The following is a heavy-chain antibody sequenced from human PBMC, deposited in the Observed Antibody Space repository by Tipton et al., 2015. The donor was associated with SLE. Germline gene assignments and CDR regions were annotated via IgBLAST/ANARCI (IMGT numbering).Heavy chain of an antibody. V-gene: IGHV4-39*07. J-gene: IGHJ4*02. CDR3: ARVRYYFDY. D-gene: IGHD3-16*02. CDR1: GGSISSATYY. Sequence: TLSLTCTVSGGSISSATYYWGWIRQSPGKGLEWIGSIYYTGSAYYNPSLKSRLTISVDTSKNQFSLKLSSVTAADTAVYYCARVRYYFDYWGQGTLVTVSS. CDR2: IYYTGSA.